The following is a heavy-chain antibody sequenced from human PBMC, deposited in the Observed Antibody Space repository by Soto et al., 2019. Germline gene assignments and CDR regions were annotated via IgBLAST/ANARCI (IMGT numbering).Heavy chain of an antibody. J-gene: IGHJ4*02. CDR1: RFTFTSYA. Sequence: PGGSLRLSCVVSRFTFTSYAMSWVRQAPGKGLEWVAAISASGGATIHADSVKGRLTISRDNSKNTLYLQMNSRRAEDTAVYYCAKDVEGGSLFRGAFDYWGQGTQVTVSS. D-gene: IGHD1-26*01. CDR3: AKDVEGGSLFRGAFDY. CDR2: ISASGGAT. V-gene: IGHV3-23*01.